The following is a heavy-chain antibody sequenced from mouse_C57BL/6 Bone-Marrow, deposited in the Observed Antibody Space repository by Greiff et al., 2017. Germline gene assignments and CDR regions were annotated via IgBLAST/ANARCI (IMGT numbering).Heavy chain of an antibody. CDR2: IDPSESYT. Sequence: QVQLQQPGAELVKPGASVKLSCKASGYTFTSYWMQWVKQRPGQGLEWIGEIDPSESYTNYNQKFKGKATLTVDTSSSTAYRQICGLTSEDSAVYDCAAVDYWGQGTTLTVSS. CDR1: GYTFTSYW. CDR3: AAVDY. J-gene: IGHJ2*01. V-gene: IGHV1-50*01.